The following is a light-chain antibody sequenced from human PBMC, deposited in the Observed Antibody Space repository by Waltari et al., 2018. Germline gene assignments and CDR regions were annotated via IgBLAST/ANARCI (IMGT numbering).Light chain of an antibody. CDR2: HVT. CDR3: ASDSSGGTVYV. Sequence: QSVLTQPASVSASLGQSITISCQGTFTDILAFDSVSWYQKHPGRGPRLVIDHVTIRPSGMSSRFSGSKSGNTASLTISGLQAEDEADYFCASDSSGGTVYVFGTGTKVTVL. J-gene: IGLJ1*01. V-gene: IGLV2-14*03. CDR1: FTDILAFDS.